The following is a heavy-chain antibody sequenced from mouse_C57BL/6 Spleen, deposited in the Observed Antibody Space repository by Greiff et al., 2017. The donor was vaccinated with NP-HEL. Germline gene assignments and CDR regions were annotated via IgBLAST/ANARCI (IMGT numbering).Heavy chain of an antibody. CDR2: ISSGSSTI. Sequence: EVKLVDSGGGLVKPGGSLKLSCAASGFTFSDYGMHWVRQAPEKGLEWVAYISSGSSTIYSADTVKGRFTISRDNAKNTLFLQMTSLRSEDTAMYYCARGGYYDYDRDAMDYWGQGTSVTVSS. CDR1: GFTFSDYG. D-gene: IGHD2-4*01. J-gene: IGHJ4*01. V-gene: IGHV5-17*01. CDR3: ARGGYYDYDRDAMDY.